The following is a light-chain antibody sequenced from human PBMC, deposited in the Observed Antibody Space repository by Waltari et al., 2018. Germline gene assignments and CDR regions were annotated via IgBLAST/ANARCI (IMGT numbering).Light chain of an antibody. CDR2: MDT. J-gene: IGLJ2*01. CDR3: QSSDSSDIFV. CDR1: ALPRQF. Sequence: SHELTQSPSVSASPGQTARITCSGDALPRQFGHWYQQKPGQAPVLVIYMDTERPSGIPERFSGSTSGTTITLTITGVQAEDEAEYYCQSSDSSDIFVFGGGIKLTVL. V-gene: IGLV3-25*03.